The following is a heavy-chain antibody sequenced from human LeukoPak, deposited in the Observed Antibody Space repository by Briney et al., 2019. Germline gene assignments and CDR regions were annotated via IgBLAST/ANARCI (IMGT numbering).Heavy chain of an antibody. CDR2: IYYSGST. Sequence: SETLSLTCTVSGGSISSHYWSWIRQPPGKGLEWIGYIYYSGSTNYNPSLKSRVTISVDTSKNQFSLKLSSVTAADTAVYYCARGRYCSGGSCYSIRNWFDPWGQGTLVTVSS. D-gene: IGHD2-15*01. V-gene: IGHV4-59*11. CDR1: GGSISSHY. CDR3: ARGRYCSGGSCYSIRNWFDP. J-gene: IGHJ5*02.